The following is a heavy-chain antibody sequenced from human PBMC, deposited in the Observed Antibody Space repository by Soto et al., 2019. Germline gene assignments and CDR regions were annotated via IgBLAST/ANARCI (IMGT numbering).Heavy chain of an antibody. CDR3: TTDISWDIVLMVYALHPYYYYYMDV. J-gene: IGHJ6*03. CDR1: GFTFSNAW. Sequence: GGSLRLSCAASGFTFSNAWMSWVRQAPGKGLEWVGRIKSKTDGGTTDYAAPVKGRFTISRDDSKNTLYLQMNSLKTEDTAVYYCTTDISWDIVLMVYALHPYYYYYMDVWGKGTTVTVSS. V-gene: IGHV3-15*01. D-gene: IGHD2-8*01. CDR2: IKSKTDGGTT.